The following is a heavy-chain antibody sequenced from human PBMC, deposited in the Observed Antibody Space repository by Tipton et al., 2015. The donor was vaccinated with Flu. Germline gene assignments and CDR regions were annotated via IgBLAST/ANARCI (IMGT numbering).Heavy chain of an antibody. Sequence: QVQLVQSGAEVKKPGSSVKVSCKASGGSISTFNINWVRQAPGQGLEWMGGIIPMFGTTKFAQKFQGRIATTADESASTAYMELSGLRSEDTALYYCVVFYISHNMVYWGQGSRVTVSS. CDR3: VVFYISHNMVY. V-gene: IGHV1-69*19. CDR1: GGSISTFN. CDR2: IIPMFGTT. D-gene: IGHD1-1*01. J-gene: IGHJ4*02.